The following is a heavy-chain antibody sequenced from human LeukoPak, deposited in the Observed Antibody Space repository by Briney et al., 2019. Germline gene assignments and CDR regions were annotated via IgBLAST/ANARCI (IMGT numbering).Heavy chain of an antibody. Sequence: GGSLRLSCAASGFTFRSYGMHWVRQAPGKGLEWVAIIRYDGTNKYYADSVKGRFTISRDNSKNTLYLQMNSLRAEDTAVYYCAKDHLQYSSSWYYAGYMDVWGKGTTVTISS. CDR2: IRYDGTNK. D-gene: IGHD6-13*01. J-gene: IGHJ6*03. CDR3: AKDHLQYSSSWYYAGYMDV. V-gene: IGHV3-30*02. CDR1: GFTFRSYG.